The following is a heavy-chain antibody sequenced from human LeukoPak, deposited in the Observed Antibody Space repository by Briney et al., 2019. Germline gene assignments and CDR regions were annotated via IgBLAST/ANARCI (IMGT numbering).Heavy chain of an antibody. CDR2: IYYSGST. V-gene: IGHV4-59*01. J-gene: IGHJ3*02. CDR1: GGSISSYY. CDR3: AREYHWGPRAFGVGGAFDI. D-gene: IGHD1-1*01. Sequence: SETLSLTCSVSGGSISSYYWSWIRQPPRKGLEWIGYIYYSGSTNYNPSLKSRVTISVDTSKNQFSLKLSSVTAADTAVYYCAREYHWGPRAFGVGGAFDIWGQGTMVTVSS.